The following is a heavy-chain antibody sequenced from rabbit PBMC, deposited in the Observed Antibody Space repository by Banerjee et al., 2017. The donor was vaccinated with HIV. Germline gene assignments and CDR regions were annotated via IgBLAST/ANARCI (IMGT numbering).Heavy chain of an antibody. J-gene: IGHJ4*01. CDR1: GFSFNNNYV. CDR2: INSNTGNT. D-gene: IGHD6-1*01. CDR3: ARFIASFAGYGYANL. Sequence: QEQLVESGGDLVKPEGSLTLTCTASGFSFNNNYVMCWVRQAPGKGLEWIACINSNTGNTVYASWAKGPFTISKTSSTTVTLQMTSMTAADTATYFCARFIASFAGYGYANLWGPGTLVTVS. V-gene: IGHV1S45*01.